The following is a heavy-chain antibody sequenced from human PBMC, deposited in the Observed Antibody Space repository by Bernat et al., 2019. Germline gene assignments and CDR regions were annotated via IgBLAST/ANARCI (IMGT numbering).Heavy chain of an antibody. Sequence: QVQLVESGGGVVQPGGSLRLSCAASGFTFSSSGMHCVRQAPGQGLERVAFIRYDGSNKYYADSVKGRFTISRDNSKNTLYLQMNSLRAEDTAVYYCAKSGYSRGWLLYYWGQGTLGTVSS. CDR3: AKSGYSRGWLLYY. D-gene: IGHD6-19*01. V-gene: IGHV3-30*02. J-gene: IGHJ4*02. CDR2: IRYDGSNK. CDR1: GFTFSSSG.